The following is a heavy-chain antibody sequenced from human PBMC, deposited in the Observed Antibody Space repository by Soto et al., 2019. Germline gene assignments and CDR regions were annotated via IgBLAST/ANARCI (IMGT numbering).Heavy chain of an antibody. J-gene: IGHJ4*02. CDR3: ARGSYSSSWSFDY. V-gene: IGHV3-48*02. CDR1: VLTFSSYS. Sequence: PGGSLRLSCAASVLTFSSYSMNWVRQAPGKGLEWVSYISSSSSTIYYADSVKGRFTISRDNAKNSLYLQMNSLRDEDTAVYYCARGSYSSSWSFDYWGQGTLVTVSS. CDR2: ISSSSSTI. D-gene: IGHD6-13*01.